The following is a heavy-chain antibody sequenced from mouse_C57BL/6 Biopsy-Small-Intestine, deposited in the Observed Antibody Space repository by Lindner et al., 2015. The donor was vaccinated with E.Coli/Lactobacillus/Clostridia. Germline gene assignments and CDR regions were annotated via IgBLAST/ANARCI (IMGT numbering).Heavy chain of an antibody. CDR2: ILPGSDST. CDR1: GYAFSSSW. V-gene: IGHV1-9*01. CDR3: ARRFNWYFDV. Sequence: VQLQESGPGLVKPGASVKISCKASGYAFSSSWMNWVKQRPGHGLEWIGEILPGSDSTYYNEKFRGKATFTTETSSNTAYMQLSSLTTEDSAIYYCARRFNWYFDVWGTGTTVTVSS. J-gene: IGHJ1*03.